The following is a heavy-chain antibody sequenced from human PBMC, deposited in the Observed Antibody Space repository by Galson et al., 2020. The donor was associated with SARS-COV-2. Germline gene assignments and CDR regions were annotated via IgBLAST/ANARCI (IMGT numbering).Heavy chain of an antibody. CDR2: ISYDGSNK. J-gene: IGHJ3*02. CDR3: ARQLATYAFDI. CDR1: GFTFSSYG. V-gene: IGHV3-30*03. D-gene: IGHD6-6*01. Sequence: GGSLRLSCAASGFTFSSYGMHWVRQAPGKGLEWVAVISYDGSNKYYADSVKGRFTISRDNSKNTLYLQMNSLRAEDTAVYYCARQLATYAFDIWGQGTMVTVSS.